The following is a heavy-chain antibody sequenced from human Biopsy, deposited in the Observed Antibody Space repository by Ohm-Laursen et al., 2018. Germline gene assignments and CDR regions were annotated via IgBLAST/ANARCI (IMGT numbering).Heavy chain of an antibody. CDR2: VYYTGST. V-gene: IGHV4-59*01. J-gene: IGHJ2*01. CDR1: GDSISSYY. CDR3: ARDRGYYSDRTVPGYFNL. Sequence: TLSLTCTVSGDSISSYYWSWIRQPPGKGLQWIGYVYYTGSTDYNPSLQSRVTISVDTSKNHFSLRLRSVTPADTAIYYCARDRGYYSDRTVPGYFNLWGRGTLVTVSS. D-gene: IGHD3-22*01.